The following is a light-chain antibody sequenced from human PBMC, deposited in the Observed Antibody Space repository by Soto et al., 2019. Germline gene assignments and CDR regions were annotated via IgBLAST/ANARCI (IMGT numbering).Light chain of an antibody. Sequence: QSALTQPASVSGSLGQSITISCTGTSSDVGGYDYVSWYQQHPGKDPKVVIFEVTYRPSGVSSRFSGSKSGNTASLNVSGLQAEDEGDYYCSSYTTSSPVVVGGGTKLTVL. J-gene: IGLJ2*01. V-gene: IGLV2-14*01. CDR3: SSYTTSSPVV. CDR2: EVT. CDR1: SSDVGGYDY.